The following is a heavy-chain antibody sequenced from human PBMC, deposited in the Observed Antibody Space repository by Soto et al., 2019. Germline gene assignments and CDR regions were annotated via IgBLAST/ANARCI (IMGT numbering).Heavy chain of an antibody. J-gene: IGHJ5*02. CDR2: IDSGDGTT. D-gene: IGHD3-10*01. Sequence: GGSLRLSCTGSGFDFGDYYMSWIRQAPGKGLEWVSYIDSGDGTTYYTDSVKGRFTISRDNAKKTVYLQMSSLRVEDTALYYCVRPYYSRSWFPSDRWGQGPLVTVSS. CDR3: VRPYYSRSWFPSDR. CDR1: GFDFGDYY. V-gene: IGHV3-11*01.